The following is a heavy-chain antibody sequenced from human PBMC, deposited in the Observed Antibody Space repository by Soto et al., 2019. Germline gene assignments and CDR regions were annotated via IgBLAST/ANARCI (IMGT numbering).Heavy chain of an antibody. CDR2: INPNSGST. CDR1: GGTFSRYS. Sequence: SVKVSCKASGGTFSRYSITWVRQAPGQGLEWMGWINPNSGSTNYAQKFQGRVTMTADESTSTAYMELSTLRSDDTAVYYCAREGLVLVPTTVNSDYYYYAMDVWGQGTTVTVSS. J-gene: IGHJ6*02. D-gene: IGHD4-17*01. CDR3: AREGLVLVPTTVNSDYYYYAMDV. V-gene: IGHV1-69*13.